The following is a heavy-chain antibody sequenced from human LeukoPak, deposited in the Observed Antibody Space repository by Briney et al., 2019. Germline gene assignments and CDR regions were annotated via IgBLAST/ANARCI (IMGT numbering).Heavy chain of an antibody. CDR2: IYYSGST. D-gene: IGHD2-15*01. Sequence: SETLSLTCTVSGGSISSYYWSWIRQPPGKGLEWIGYIYYSGSTNYDPSLKSRVTISVDTSKNQFSLKLSSVTAADTAVYYCARQLDCSGGSCPYGYWGQGTLVTVSS. V-gene: IGHV4-59*08. CDR3: ARQLDCSGGSCPYGY. CDR1: GGSISSYY. J-gene: IGHJ4*02.